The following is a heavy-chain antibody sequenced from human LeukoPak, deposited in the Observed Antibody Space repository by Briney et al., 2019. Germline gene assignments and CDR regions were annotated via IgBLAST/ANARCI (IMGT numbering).Heavy chain of an antibody. CDR2: INPNSGGT. CDR3: ATDLIAAAGNRGDY. J-gene: IGHJ4*02. Sequence: EASVKVSCKASGYTFTGYYMHWVRQAPGQGIEWMGWINPNSGGTNYAQKFQGRVTMTRDTSISTAYMELSRLRSDDTAVYYCATDLIAAAGNRGDYWGQGTLVTVSS. V-gene: IGHV1-2*02. D-gene: IGHD6-13*01. CDR1: GYTFTGYY.